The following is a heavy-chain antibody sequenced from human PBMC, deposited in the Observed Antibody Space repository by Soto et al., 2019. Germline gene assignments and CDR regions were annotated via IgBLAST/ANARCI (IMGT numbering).Heavy chain of an antibody. V-gene: IGHV3-21*04. J-gene: IGHJ4*02. CDR3: ARDQRYYYDNSGYYRWDY. D-gene: IGHD3-22*01. Sequence: GGALGLSCADSGFTFSSYSMNWVRQAPGKGLEWVSSISSSSSYIYYADSVKGRFTISRDNAKNSLYLQMNSLRSDDTAVYYCARDQRYYYDNSGYYRWDYWGQGTLVTVSS. CDR1: GFTFSSYS. CDR2: ISSSSSYI.